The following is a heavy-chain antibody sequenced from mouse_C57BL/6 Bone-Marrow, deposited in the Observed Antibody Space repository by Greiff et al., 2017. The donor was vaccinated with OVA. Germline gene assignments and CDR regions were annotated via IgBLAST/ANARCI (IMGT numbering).Heavy chain of an antibody. D-gene: IGHD1-1*01. CDR3: ARFYYYGSPMDY. V-gene: IGHV1-53*01. CDR1: GYTFTSYW. CDR2: INPSNGGT. J-gene: IGHJ4*01. Sequence: QVQLQQPGTELVKPGASVKLSCKASGYTFTSYWMHWVKQRPGQGLEWIGNINPSNGGTNYNEKFKSKATLTVDKSSSTAYMQLSSLTSEDSAVYNGARFYYYGSPMDYWGQGTSVTVSS.